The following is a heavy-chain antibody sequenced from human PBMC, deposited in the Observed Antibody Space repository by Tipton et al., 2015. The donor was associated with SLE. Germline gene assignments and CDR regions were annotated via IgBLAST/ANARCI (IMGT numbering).Heavy chain of an antibody. J-gene: IGHJ6*02. CDR1: YGSINTFY. CDR2: VHYSGTT. V-gene: IGHV4-59*01. CDR3: ARDPGTRYGMDV. Sequence: TLSLTCSVSYGSINTFYWSWIRKAPGKSLEWIGHVHYSGTTNYNPSVRSRVSISVDASKNQVSLKLTSVTAADTDIYYCARDPGTRYGMDVWGQGTTVTVSS. D-gene: IGHD3-9*01.